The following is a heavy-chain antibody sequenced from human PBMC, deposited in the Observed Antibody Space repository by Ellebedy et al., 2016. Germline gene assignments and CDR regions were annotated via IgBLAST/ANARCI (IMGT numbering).Heavy chain of an antibody. D-gene: IGHD1-26*01. Sequence: GGSLRLSXAASGFTFSIYTMNWVRQAPGKGLEWVSYITSTSSSIYYADSVKGRFTISRDNAKNSLYLQMNSLRAEDTAVYYCARRGNYYRALGYWGQGTLVTVSP. CDR1: GFTFSIYT. J-gene: IGHJ4*02. CDR2: ITSTSSSI. V-gene: IGHV3-48*04. CDR3: ARRGNYYRALGY.